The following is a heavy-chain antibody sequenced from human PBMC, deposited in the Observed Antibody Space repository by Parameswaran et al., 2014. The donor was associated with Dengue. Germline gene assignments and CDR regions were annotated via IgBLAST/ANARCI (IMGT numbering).Heavy chain of an antibody. Sequence: AGGSLRLSCAASGFTFSSYSMNWVRQAPGKGLEWVSSISSSSSYIYYADSVKGRFTISRDNAKNSLYLQMNSLRAEDTAVYYCASSSSKLGEYYYYMDVWGKGTTVTVSS. CDR1: GFTFSSYS. J-gene: IGHJ6*03. CDR3: ASSSSKLGEYYYYMDV. V-gene: IGHV3-21*01. CDR2: ISSSSSYI. D-gene: IGHD6-6*01.